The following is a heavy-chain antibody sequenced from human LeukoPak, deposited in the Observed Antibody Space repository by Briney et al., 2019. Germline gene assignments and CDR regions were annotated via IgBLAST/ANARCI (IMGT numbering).Heavy chain of an antibody. V-gene: IGHV4-34*01. CDR2: INHSGST. J-gene: IGHJ3*02. CDR1: GGSFSGYY. D-gene: IGHD3-10*01. CDR3: ARRSRYYYATDAFDI. Sequence: SETLSLTCAVYGGSFSGYYWSWTRQPPGKGLEWIGEINHSGSTNYNPSLKSRVTISVDTSKNQFSLKLSSVTAADTAVYYCARRSRYYYATDAFDIWGQGTMVTVSS.